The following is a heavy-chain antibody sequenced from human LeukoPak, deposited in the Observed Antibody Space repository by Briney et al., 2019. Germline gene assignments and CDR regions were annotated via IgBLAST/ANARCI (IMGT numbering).Heavy chain of an antibody. J-gene: IGHJ3*02. CDR1: GFTISTYA. CDR3: AKDPNGDYIGTFDI. CDR2: ITGSSDSS. D-gene: IGHD4-17*01. Sequence: GGSLRLSCAASGFTISTYALSWVRQTPGKGLEWVSTITGSSDSSYYADSVKGRFTISRDTSRNTLYLQMNSLRAEDSAVYFCAKDPNGDYIGTFDIWGQGTMVTVSS. V-gene: IGHV3-23*01.